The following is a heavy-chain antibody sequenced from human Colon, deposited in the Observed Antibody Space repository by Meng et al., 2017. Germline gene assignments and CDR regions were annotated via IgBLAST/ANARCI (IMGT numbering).Heavy chain of an antibody. D-gene: IGHD4/OR15-4a*01. CDR2: IFSADSDT. CDR1: GYSFSRYW. CDR3: ARLRDYGDDRAFAY. Sequence: GESLKISCKGSGYSFSRYWIGWVRQMPGKGPEWIGNIFSADSDTRYSPSFQGQVTISVDKSISTAYRQWSSLEAADSAIYYCARLRDYGDDRAFAYWGPGTLVTVSS. J-gene: IGHJ4*02. V-gene: IGHV5-51*01.